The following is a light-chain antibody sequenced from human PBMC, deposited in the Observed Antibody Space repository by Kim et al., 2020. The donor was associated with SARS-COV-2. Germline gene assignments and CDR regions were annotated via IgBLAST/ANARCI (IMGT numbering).Light chain of an antibody. CDR2: GAS. CDR1: QSVYSNY. Sequence: EIALTQSPGTLSLSPGESATLSCRASQSVYSNYLAWYQLKPGQVPRLLIYGASSRATGIPDRFSGSGSGTDFTLNISRLEPEDFAVYYCQQYGSSWTFGQGTKVDIK. V-gene: IGKV3-20*01. CDR3: QQYGSSWT. J-gene: IGKJ1*01.